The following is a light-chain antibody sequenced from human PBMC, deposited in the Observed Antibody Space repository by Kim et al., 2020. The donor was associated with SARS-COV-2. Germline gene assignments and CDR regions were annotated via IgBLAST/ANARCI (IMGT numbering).Light chain of an antibody. Sequence: PAVFVAWGQTVRITCQGDSLRSYYASWYQQKPGQAPVLVIYGKNNRPSGIPDRFSGSSSGNTASLTITGAQAEDEADYYCNSRAVVFGGGTQLTVL. V-gene: IGLV3-19*01. CDR1: SLRSYY. CDR3: NSRAVV. J-gene: IGLJ2*01. CDR2: GKN.